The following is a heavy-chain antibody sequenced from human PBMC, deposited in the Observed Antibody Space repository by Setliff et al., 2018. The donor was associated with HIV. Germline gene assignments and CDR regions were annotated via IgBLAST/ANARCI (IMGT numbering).Heavy chain of an antibody. Sequence: SETLSLTCAVSGYSISSGYYWGWIRQPPGKGLEWIGHIYTSGSTNYNPSLKSRVTISVDTSKNQFSLKLSSVIAADTAVYYCARIFGDQGYYYGMDVWGQGTTVTVSS. CDR2: IYTSGST. V-gene: IGHV4-38-2*01. CDR3: ARIFGDQGYYYGMDV. D-gene: IGHD3-3*01. J-gene: IGHJ6*02. CDR1: GYSISSGYY.